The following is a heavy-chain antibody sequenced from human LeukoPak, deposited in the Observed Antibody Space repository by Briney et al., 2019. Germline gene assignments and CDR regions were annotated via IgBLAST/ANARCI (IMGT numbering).Heavy chain of an antibody. D-gene: IGHD5-18*01. J-gene: IGHJ4*02. Sequence: SETLSLTCTVSGGSISSYYWRWIRQPPGKGLEWIGYIYYSGSTNYNPSLKSRVTISVDTSKNQFSLKLSSVTAADTAVYYCARGGQLWQYFDYWGQGTLVTVSS. CDR1: GGSISSYY. CDR3: ARGGQLWQYFDY. V-gene: IGHV4-59*01. CDR2: IYYSGST.